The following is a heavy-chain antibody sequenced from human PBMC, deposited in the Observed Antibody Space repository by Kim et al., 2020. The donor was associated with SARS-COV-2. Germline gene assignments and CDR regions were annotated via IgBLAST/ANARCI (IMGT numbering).Heavy chain of an antibody. Sequence: ASVKVSCKASGYTFTGYYMHWVRQAPGQGLEWMGWINPNSGGTNYAQKFQGRVTMTRDTSISTAYMELSRLRSDDTAVYYCARDRADSGSWGSNWFDPWGQGTLVTVSS. CDR2: INPNSGGT. D-gene: IGHD1-26*01. CDR1: GYTFTGYY. J-gene: IGHJ5*02. CDR3: ARDRADSGSWGSNWFDP. V-gene: IGHV1-2*02.